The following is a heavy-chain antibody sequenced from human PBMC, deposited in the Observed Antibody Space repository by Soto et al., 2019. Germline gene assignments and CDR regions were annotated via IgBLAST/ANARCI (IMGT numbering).Heavy chain of an antibody. Sequence: QVQLQESGPGLVKPSETLSLTCTVSGGSISSYYWSWIRQPPGKGLEWIGYIYYSGSTNYNPSLKIRVTRSVDTSKNQFSLKLSSVTAADTAVYYCARDRSAYYYYGMDVWGQGTTVTVSS. V-gene: IGHV4-59*01. J-gene: IGHJ6*02. CDR3: ARDRSAYYYYGMDV. CDR2: IYYSGST. CDR1: GGSISSYY. D-gene: IGHD3-3*01.